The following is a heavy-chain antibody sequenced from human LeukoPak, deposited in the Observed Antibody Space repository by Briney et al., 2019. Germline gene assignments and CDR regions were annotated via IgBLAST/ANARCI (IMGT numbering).Heavy chain of an antibody. CDR2: IRSKANSYAT. J-gene: IGHJ4*02. CDR1: GFTFSDSA. D-gene: IGHD6-19*01. Sequence: GGSLRLSCAASGFTFSDSAMHWVRQASGKGLEWVGRIRSKANSYATAYAASVKGRFTISRDESKNTAYLQMNSLKTEDTAVYYCVTAVAGPDYWGQGTLVTVSS. CDR3: VTAVAGPDY. V-gene: IGHV3-73*01.